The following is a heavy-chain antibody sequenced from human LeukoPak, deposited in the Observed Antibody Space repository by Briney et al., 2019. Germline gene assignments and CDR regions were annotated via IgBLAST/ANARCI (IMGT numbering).Heavy chain of an antibody. CDR3: ARDWYDIFGYYYGMDV. V-gene: IGHV4-59*01. Sequence: PSETLSLTCTVSGVSISSYYWRWIRQPPGKGLEWIGYIYYSGSTNYNPSLKSRVTISVDTSKNQFSLKLSSVTAADTAVYYCARDWYDIFGYYYGMDVWGQGTTVTVSS. CDR2: IYYSGST. CDR1: GVSISSYY. J-gene: IGHJ6*02. D-gene: IGHD3-9*01.